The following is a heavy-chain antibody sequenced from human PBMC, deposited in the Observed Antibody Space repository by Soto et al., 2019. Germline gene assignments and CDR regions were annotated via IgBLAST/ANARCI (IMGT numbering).Heavy chain of an antibody. J-gene: IGHJ4*02. CDR3: ARAAFHDYDILTYFDY. CDR2: ISAYNGNT. Sequence: ASVKGSCKAAGYAFTSYGISWVRQAPGQGLEWMGWISAYNGNTNYAQKLQGRVTMTTDTSTSTAYMELRSLRSDDTAVYYCARAAFHDYDILTYFDYWGQGTLVTVSS. D-gene: IGHD3-9*01. V-gene: IGHV1-18*01. CDR1: GYAFTSYG.